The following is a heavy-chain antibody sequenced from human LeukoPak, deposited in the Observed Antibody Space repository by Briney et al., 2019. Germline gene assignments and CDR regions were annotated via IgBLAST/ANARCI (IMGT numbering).Heavy chain of an antibody. CDR2: IIPTFGTA. Sequence: SVKVSCKASGGTFSSYAISWVRQAPGQGLEWMGGIIPTFGTANYAQKFQGRVTITADESTSTAYMELSSLRSEDTAVYYCARSANNYYDSSGYYYGPSYYYGMDVWGQGTTVTVSS. D-gene: IGHD3-22*01. CDR1: GGTFSSYA. CDR3: ARSANNYYDSSGYYYGPSYYYGMDV. V-gene: IGHV1-69*01. J-gene: IGHJ6*02.